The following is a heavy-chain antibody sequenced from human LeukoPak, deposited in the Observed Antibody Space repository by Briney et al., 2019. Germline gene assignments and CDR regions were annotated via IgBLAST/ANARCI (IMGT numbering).Heavy chain of an antibody. CDR2: IGTAGDT. D-gene: IGHD6-13*01. V-gene: IGHV3-13*01. J-gene: IGHJ4*02. Sequence: GGSLRLSCAASGFTFSSYDMHWVRQATGKGLEWVSAIGTAGDTYYPGSVKGRFTISRDNSKKSLYLQMSSLRAEDTAFYYCAKMRDSSSWSPPDYWGQGTLVTVSS. CDR1: GFTFSSYD. CDR3: AKMRDSSSWSPPDY.